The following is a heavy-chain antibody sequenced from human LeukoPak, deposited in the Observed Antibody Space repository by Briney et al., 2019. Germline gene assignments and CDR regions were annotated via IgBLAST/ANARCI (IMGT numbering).Heavy chain of an antibody. J-gene: IGHJ4*02. CDR3: ARSVSTTGTKY. Sequence: SETLSLTCTISDYSISSGYYWGWIRQPPGKGLEWIGSMYRSGSTYYNPSLKSRDTMSVDTPKNLCSLKLTSVTAADTAVYYCARSVSTTGTKYWGQGTLVTVSS. CDR2: MYRSGST. CDR1: DYSISSGYY. V-gene: IGHV4-38-2*02. D-gene: IGHD1-7*01.